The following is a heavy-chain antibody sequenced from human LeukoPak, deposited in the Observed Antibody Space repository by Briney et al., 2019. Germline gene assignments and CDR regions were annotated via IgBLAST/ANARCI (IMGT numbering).Heavy chain of an antibody. Sequence: SETLSLTCTVSGGSVSSGSYYRSWIRQPPGKGLEWIGEINHSGSTNYNPSLKSRVTISVDTSKNQFSLKLSSVTAADTAVYYCARGFYDYVWGSLASWGQGTLVTVSS. J-gene: IGHJ5*02. CDR1: GGSVSSGSYY. CDR3: ARGFYDYVWGSLAS. V-gene: IGHV4-61*01. D-gene: IGHD3-16*01. CDR2: INHSGST.